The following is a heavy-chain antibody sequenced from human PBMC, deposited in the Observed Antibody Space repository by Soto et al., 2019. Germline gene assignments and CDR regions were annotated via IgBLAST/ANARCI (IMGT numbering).Heavy chain of an antibody. CDR2: IYQSGVT. D-gene: IGHD6-19*01. J-gene: IGHJ5*02. CDR1: GDSYSIPTYS. CDR3: AGMPYTSGLRFDP. V-gene: IGHV4-30-2*01. Sequence: SETLSLTCNMSGDSYSIPTYSWSWIRQPPGKALQWIGFIYQSGVTSYNPSLASRVSISLDRSNNQCSLKLKSVTAADTAVYFYAGMPYTSGLRFDPWGPGTLVTVSS.